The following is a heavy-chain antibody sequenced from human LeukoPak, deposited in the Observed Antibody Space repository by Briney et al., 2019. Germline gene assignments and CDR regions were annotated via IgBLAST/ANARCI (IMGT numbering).Heavy chain of an antibody. D-gene: IGHD2-15*01. J-gene: IGHJ6*02. CDR2: IYPGDSDT. V-gene: IGHV5-51*01. CDR1: GYSFTTYW. Sequence: GESLKISCKGFGYSFTTYWIAWVRQMPGKGLEWMAIIYPGDSDTRYSPSFQGQVTISADKSISTAYLQWSSLKASDTAMYYCARVENYGMDVWGQGTTVTVSS. CDR3: ARVENYGMDV.